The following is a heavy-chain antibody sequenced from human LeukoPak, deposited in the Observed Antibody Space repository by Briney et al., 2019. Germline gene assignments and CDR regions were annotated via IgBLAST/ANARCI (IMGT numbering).Heavy chain of an antibody. J-gene: IGHJ4*02. CDR2: MNPNSGNT. Sequence: ASVKVSCKASGYTFTSYDINWVRQATGQGLEWVGWMNPNSGNTGYAQKFQGRVTMTRNTSISTAYMELSSLRSEDTAVYYCARGGEIYDSSGPTDYWGQGTLVTVSS. D-gene: IGHD3-22*01. V-gene: IGHV1-8*01. CDR1: GYTFTSYD. CDR3: ARGGEIYDSSGPTDY.